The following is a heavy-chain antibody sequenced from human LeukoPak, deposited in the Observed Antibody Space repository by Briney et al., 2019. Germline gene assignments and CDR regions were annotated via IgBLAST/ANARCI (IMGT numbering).Heavy chain of an antibody. J-gene: IGHJ5*02. CDR3: ARDPSHSPYGGNSEGNWFDP. D-gene: IGHD4-23*01. CDR1: GYTFTGYY. CDR2: INPNSGGT. Sequence: ASVKVSCKASGYTFTGYYMHWVRQAPGQGLEWMGWINPNSGGTNYAQKFQGRVTMTRDTSISTAYMELSRLRSDDTAVYYCARDPSHSPYGGNSEGNWFDPWGQGTLVTVSS. V-gene: IGHV1-2*02.